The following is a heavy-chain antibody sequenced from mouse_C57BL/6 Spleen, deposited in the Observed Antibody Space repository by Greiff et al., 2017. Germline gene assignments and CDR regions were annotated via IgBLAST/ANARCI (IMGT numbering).Heavy chain of an antibody. CDR3: ARSWSYDYPYYFDY. Sequence: QVQLQQSGAELARPGASVKLSCKASGYTFTSYGISWVKQRTGQGLEWIGEIYPRSGNTYYNEKFKGKATLTADKSSSTAYMELRSLTSEDSAVYFCARSWSYDYPYYFDYWGQGTTLTVSS. CDR2: IYPRSGNT. J-gene: IGHJ2*01. D-gene: IGHD2-4*01. CDR1: GYTFTSYG. V-gene: IGHV1-81*01.